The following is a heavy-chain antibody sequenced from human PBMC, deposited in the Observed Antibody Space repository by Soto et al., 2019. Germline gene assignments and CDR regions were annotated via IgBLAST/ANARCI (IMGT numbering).Heavy chain of an antibody. V-gene: IGHV1-69*13. Sequence: ASVKVSCKASGGTFSSYAISWVRQAPGQGLEWMGGIIPIFGTANYAQKFQGRVTITADESTSTAYMELSSLRSEDTAVYYCAREDIVLMGYAIGLRDYYGMDVWGQGTTVTVSS. CDR1: GGTFSSYA. CDR2: IIPIFGTA. D-gene: IGHD2-8*01. J-gene: IGHJ6*02. CDR3: AREDIVLMGYAIGLRDYYGMDV.